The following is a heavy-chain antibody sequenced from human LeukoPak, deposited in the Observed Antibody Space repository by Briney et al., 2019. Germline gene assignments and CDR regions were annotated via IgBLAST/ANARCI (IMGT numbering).Heavy chain of an antibody. V-gene: IGHV1-2*02. D-gene: IGHD3-9*01. J-gene: IGHJ4*02. Sequence: GASVKVSCKASGYTFTSYDINWVRQATGQGLEWMGWMNPNSGGTNYAQKFQGRVTMARDTSISTAYMELSRLRSDDTAVYYCARDLYDILTGYQPPHYWGQGTLVTVSS. CDR1: GYTFTSYD. CDR2: MNPNSGGT. CDR3: ARDLYDILTGYQPPHY.